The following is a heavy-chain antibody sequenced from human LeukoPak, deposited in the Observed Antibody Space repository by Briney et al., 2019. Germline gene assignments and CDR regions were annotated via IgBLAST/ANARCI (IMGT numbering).Heavy chain of an antibody. V-gene: IGHV3-11*01. Sequence: PGGSLRPSCAPSGFTFRDYYMSWIRQAPGNGLEWVSYISSSSSTLSYADSVKGRFTISRDNAKNSLFLQMNSLRAEDTAVYYCVRDVTGWPNWFDSWGQGTLVTVSS. CDR1: GFTFRDYY. CDR3: VRDVTGWPNWFDS. D-gene: IGHD2-21*02. CDR2: ISSSSSTL. J-gene: IGHJ5*01.